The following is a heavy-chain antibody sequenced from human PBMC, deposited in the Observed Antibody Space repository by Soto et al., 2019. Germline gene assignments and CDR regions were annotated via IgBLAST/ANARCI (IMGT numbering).Heavy chain of an antibody. D-gene: IGHD3-10*01. V-gene: IGHV4-34*01. Sequence: PSETLSLTCAVYGGSFSGYYWSWIRQPPGKGLEWIGEINHSGSTNYNPSLKSRVTISVDTSKNQFSLKLSSVTAADTAVYYCARFPSLLWFGESQNAGMDVWGQGTTVT. CDR3: ARFPSLLWFGESQNAGMDV. CDR1: GGSFSGYY. CDR2: INHSGST. J-gene: IGHJ6*02.